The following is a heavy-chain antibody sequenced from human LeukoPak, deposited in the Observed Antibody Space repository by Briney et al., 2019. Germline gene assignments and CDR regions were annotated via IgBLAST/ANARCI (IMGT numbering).Heavy chain of an antibody. V-gene: IGHV3-66*01. Sequence: GGSLRLSCAASGFTVSSNYMSWVRQAPGKGLEWVSVIYSGGSTYYADSVKGRFTISRDNSKNTLYLQMNSLRAEDTAVYYCARDRVAAAGTWVYHFDYWGQGTLVTVSS. CDR1: GFTVSSNY. J-gene: IGHJ4*02. CDR2: IYSGGST. CDR3: ARDRVAAAGTWVYHFDY. D-gene: IGHD6-13*01.